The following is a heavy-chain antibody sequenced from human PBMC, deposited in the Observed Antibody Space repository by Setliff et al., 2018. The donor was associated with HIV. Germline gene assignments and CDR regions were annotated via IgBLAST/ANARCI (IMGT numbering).Heavy chain of an antibody. CDR3: ARDAGPHYGSGPPLEY. CDR2: IHYSGRT. Sequence: PSETLSLTCTVSGDSISSGGFYCNWFRQYPEKGLEWIGWIHYSGRTNFNPSLRSRATISFDTSKNQFSLNLTSVTAADTAVYYCARDAGPHYGSGPPLEYWGQGIQVTVSS. V-gene: IGHV4-31*03. CDR1: GDSISSGGFY. D-gene: IGHD3-10*01. J-gene: IGHJ4*02.